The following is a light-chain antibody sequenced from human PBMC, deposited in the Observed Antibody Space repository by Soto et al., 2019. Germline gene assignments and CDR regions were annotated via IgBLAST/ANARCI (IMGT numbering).Light chain of an antibody. Sequence: DIVMTQSPDSLAVSLGERATINCKSSQSVLYSSNNKNYLAWYQQKPGQPPKLLIYWATTRESGVPDRFSGGGSGTDFTLTISSLQAGDVAVYYCQQYYSIPLTFGGGTKVEIK. J-gene: IGKJ4*01. CDR3: QQYYSIPLT. V-gene: IGKV4-1*01. CDR1: QSVLYSSNNKNY. CDR2: WAT.